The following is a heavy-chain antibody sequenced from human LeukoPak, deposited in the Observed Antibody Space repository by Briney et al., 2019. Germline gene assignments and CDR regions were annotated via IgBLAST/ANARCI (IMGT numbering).Heavy chain of an antibody. D-gene: IGHD3-10*01. CDR2: INPNSGVT. J-gene: IGHJ4*02. CDR1: GYTFTGYY. V-gene: IGHV1-2*02. CDR3: ARDLEGYHYGSGNYPQ. Sequence: ASVKVSFKTSGYTFTGYYMHWVRQAPGQGLEWMGWINPNSGVTHYPQKFQGRITMTRDTSINTAYMELSRLTSDDTAVYYCARDLEGYHYGSGNYPQWGQGTLITVSS.